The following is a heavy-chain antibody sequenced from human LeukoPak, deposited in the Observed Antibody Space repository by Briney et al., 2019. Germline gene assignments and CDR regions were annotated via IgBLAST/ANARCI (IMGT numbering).Heavy chain of an antibody. Sequence: GRSLRLSCAASGFTFSSYALHWVRQAPGKGLEWVAVLSYDGGDKYYADSVKGRFTISRDNSKNTLYLQMNSLRADDTAVYYCARRGGYCSSTSCLYYYYDMDVWGKGTTVTVSS. V-gene: IGHV3-30*04. CDR1: GFTFSSYA. D-gene: IGHD2-2*01. CDR2: LSYDGGDK. J-gene: IGHJ6*04. CDR3: ARRGGYCSSTSCLYYYYDMDV.